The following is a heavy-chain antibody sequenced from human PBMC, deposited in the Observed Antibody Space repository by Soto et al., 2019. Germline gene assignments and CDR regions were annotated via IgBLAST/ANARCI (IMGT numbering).Heavy chain of an antibody. V-gene: IGHV4-59*01. CDR1: GGSISGYY. Sequence: PSGTLSLTCTVSGGSISGYYWSWIRQPPGKGLEWIGYMYNTGSTVYNPSFKSRVTISVDTSKSQFSLRLNSVTAADTAVYYCARHVGYSSNWGFAFDIWGQGTMVTVSS. CDR2: MYNTGST. CDR3: ARHVGYSSNWGFAFDI. J-gene: IGHJ3*02. D-gene: IGHD6-13*01.